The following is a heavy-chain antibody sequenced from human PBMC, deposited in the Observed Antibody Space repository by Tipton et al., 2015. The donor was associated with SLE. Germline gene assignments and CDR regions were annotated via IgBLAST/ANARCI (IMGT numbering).Heavy chain of an antibody. V-gene: IGHV4-4*07. CDR1: GGSISSYY. CDR2: IYTSGST. D-gene: IGHD4-17*01. J-gene: IGHJ2*01. Sequence: LRLSCTVSGGSISSYYWSWIRQPAGKGLEWIGRIYTSGSTNYNPSLKSRVTISVDTSKNQFSLKLSSVTAADTAVYYCARDSTVTHEWYFDLWGRGTLVTVSS. CDR3: ARDSTVTHEWYFDL.